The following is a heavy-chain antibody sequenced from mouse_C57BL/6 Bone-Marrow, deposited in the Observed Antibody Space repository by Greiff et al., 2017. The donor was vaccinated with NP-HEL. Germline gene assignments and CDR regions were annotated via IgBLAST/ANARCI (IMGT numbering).Heavy chain of an antibody. V-gene: IGHV14-4*01. D-gene: IGHD4-1*01. CDR2: IDPENGDT. J-gene: IGHJ4*01. CDR1: GFNIKDDY. CDR3: TSNWYYAMDY. Sequence: VQLQQSGAELVRPGASVKLSCTASGFNIKDDYMHWVKQRPEQGLEWIGWIDPENGDTEYASKFQGKATIPADTSSNTAYLQLSSLTSEDTAVYYCTSNWYYAMDYWGQGTSVTVSS.